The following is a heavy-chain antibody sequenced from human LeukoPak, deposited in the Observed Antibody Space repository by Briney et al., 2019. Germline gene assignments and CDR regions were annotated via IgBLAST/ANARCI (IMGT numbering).Heavy chain of an antibody. D-gene: IGHD6-13*01. CDR2: ISHEGSNK. Sequence: GGSLRLSCAASGXTFSNYGMHWVRQAPGKGLEWVAGISHEGSNKYYADSVKGRFTISRDNSKNSLYLQMNSLRAEDTALYYCAKADPPSSIGAAYPDHWGQGSLVTVSS. V-gene: IGHV3-30*18. CDR1: GXTFSNYG. J-gene: IGHJ4*02. CDR3: AKADPPSSIGAAYPDH.